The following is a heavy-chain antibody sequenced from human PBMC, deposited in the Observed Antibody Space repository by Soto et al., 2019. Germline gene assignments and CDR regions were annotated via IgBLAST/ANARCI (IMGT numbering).Heavy chain of an antibody. CDR3: ASTHRIIVGASDGAFDI. J-gene: IGHJ3*02. D-gene: IGHD1-26*01. CDR2: IYHSGST. CDR1: GGSIRTSNW. V-gene: IGHV4-4*02. Sequence: SETLSLTCAVSGGSIRTSNWWSWVRQPPGKGLEWIGEIYHSGSTNYNPSLKSRVTISVDKSKNQFSLKLSSVTAADTAVYYCASTHRIIVGASDGAFDICGKVTMVT.